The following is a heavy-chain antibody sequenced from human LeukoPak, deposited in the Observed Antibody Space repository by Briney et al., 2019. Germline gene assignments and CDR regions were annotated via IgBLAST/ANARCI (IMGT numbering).Heavy chain of an antibody. CDR3: ARDVSSSSGPFGY. V-gene: IGHV1-69*13. J-gene: IGHJ4*02. CDR1: GGTFSSYA. D-gene: IGHD6-6*01. CDR2: IIPIFGTA. Sequence: SVKVSCKASGGTFSSYAISWVRQAPGQGLEWMGGIIPIFGTANYAQKFQGRVTITADESTSTAYMELSSLRSEDTAVYYCARDVSSSSGPFGYWGQGTLVTVSS.